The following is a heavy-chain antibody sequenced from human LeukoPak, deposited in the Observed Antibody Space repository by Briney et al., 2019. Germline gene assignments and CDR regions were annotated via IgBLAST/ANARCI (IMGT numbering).Heavy chain of an antibody. D-gene: IGHD3-10*01. V-gene: IGHV3-23*01. CDR2: ISDSGGST. CDR1: GITLSNYG. Sequence: GGSLRLSCAVSGITLSNYGMSWVREAPGKGLEWVAGISDSGGSTNYADSVKGRFTISRDNPKNTLYLQMNSLRAEDTAVYFCAKRGIVIRAVIIVGFHKEAYYFDYWGQGALVTVSS. CDR3: AKRGIVIRAVIIVGFHKEAYYFDY. J-gene: IGHJ4*02.